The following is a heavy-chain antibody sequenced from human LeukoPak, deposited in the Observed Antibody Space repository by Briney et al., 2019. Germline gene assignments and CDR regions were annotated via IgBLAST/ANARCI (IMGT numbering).Heavy chain of an antibody. CDR1: GFTFNNYA. CDR2: ISGSGYST. D-gene: IGHD4-17*01. CDR3: AKEGGPNDYGDYVFDY. Sequence: PGGSLRLSCVASGFTFNNYAMTWVRQAPGKGLEWVSAISGSGYSTYYADSVKGRFTISRDNSKNTLYLQMNSLRAEDTAVYYCAKEGGPNDYGDYVFDYWGQGTLVTVSS. J-gene: IGHJ4*02. V-gene: IGHV3-23*01.